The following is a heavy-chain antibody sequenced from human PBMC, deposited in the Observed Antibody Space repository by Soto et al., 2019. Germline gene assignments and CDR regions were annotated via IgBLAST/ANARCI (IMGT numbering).Heavy chain of an antibody. Sequence: QVQLVQSGAEVKKPGASVKVSCKASGYTFTSYGISWVRQAPGQGLEWMGWISAYNGNTNYAQKLQGRVTMTTDTTTSTAYMELRSLRSNDTVVYYCARIYVQAGSTKNWFDPWGQGTLVTVSS. V-gene: IGHV1-18*04. CDR2: ISAYNGNT. J-gene: IGHJ5*02. CDR3: ARIYVQAGSTKNWFDP. CDR1: GYTFTSYG. D-gene: IGHD6-19*01.